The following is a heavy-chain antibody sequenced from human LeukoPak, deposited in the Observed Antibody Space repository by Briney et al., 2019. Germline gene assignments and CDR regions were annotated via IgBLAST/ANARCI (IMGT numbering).Heavy chain of an antibody. CDR3: ARGPSYDILTGYRY. Sequence: VKVSCKASGGTFSSYAISWVRQAPGQGLEWMGGIIPIFGTANYAQKFQGRVTITADKSTSTAYMELSSLRSEDTAVYYCARGPSYDILTGYRYWGQGTLVTVSS. CDR2: IIPIFGTA. V-gene: IGHV1-69*13. D-gene: IGHD3-9*01. CDR1: GGTFSSYA. J-gene: IGHJ4*02.